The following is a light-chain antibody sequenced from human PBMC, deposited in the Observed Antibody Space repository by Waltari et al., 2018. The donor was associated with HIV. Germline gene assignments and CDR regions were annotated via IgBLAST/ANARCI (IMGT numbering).Light chain of an antibody. J-gene: IGLJ2*01. CDR3: ASYTADDTIL. CDR1: DRDVGFYNV. Sequence: SDLTQPASLSGFLGQSITISCTRVDRDVGFYNVISWYQQQPGKVPKLFLYAVDTRASGIPGRCSGSKSGNTASLTISGLQIEDEGLYFCASYTADDTILFGGGTTVTVL. V-gene: IGLV2-14*01. CDR2: AVD.